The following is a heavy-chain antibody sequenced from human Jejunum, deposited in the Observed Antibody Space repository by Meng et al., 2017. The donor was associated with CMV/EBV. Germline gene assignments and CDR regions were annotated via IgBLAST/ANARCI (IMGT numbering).Heavy chain of an antibody. CDR2: ISSRSRYI. V-gene: IGHV3-21*01. Sequence: EVLVVDSGGGLVKPGGSLRLSCIGSGFTFSTYNMNWVRQAPGKGLEWVSSISSRSRYINYADSVKGRFTISRDNAENSLYLQMNSLRVEDTAVYYCARDIDHWGQGTLVTVSS. J-gene: IGHJ5*02. CDR3: ARDIDH. CDR1: GFTFSTYN.